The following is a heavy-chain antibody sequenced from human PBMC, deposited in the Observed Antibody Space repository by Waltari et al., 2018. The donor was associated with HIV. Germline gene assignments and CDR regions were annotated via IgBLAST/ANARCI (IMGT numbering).Heavy chain of an antibody. J-gene: IGHJ4*02. CDR2: IYHSGST. D-gene: IGHD3-10*01. Sequence: QVQLQESGPGLVKPSETLSLTCAVSGYSISSGYYWGWLRQPPGKGLEWIGSIYHSGSTYSTPSLKSRVTISVDTSKNQFSLKLSSVTAADTAVYYCARVQTSLWFGEYWGQGTLVTVSS. CDR3: ARVQTSLWFGEY. V-gene: IGHV4-38-2*01. CDR1: GYSISSGYY.